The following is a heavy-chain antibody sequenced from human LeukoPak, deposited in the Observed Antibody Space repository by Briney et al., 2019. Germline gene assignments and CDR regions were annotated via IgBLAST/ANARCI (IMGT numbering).Heavy chain of an antibody. CDR3: ANGEAAALDY. Sequence: PGGSLRLSCAASGFTFSSYGMHWVRQAPGKGLEWVAFIRYDGSNKYYADSVKGRFTISRDNSKNTLYLQMNSLRAEDTAVYYCANGEAAALDYWGQGTLVTVSS. D-gene: IGHD6-13*01. V-gene: IGHV3-30*02. CDR2: IRYDGSNK. CDR1: GFTFSSYG. J-gene: IGHJ4*02.